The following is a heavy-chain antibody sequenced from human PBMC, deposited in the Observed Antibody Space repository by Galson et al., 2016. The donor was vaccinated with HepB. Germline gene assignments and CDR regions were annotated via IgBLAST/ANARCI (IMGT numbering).Heavy chain of an antibody. CDR3: AREFGDCDSTRCSKQHFDS. D-gene: IGHD2-2*01. CDR2: INPGDGRS. Sequence: SVKVSCKASGYTFTNYYMHWVRQAPGQGLEWMAIINPGDGRSHGAQNLQGRVTVTRDTSTSTVYMELSSLMSEDTAMYYCAREFGDCDSTRCSKQHFDSWGQGTLVTVSS. CDR1: GYTFTNYY. V-gene: IGHV1-46*04. J-gene: IGHJ4*02.